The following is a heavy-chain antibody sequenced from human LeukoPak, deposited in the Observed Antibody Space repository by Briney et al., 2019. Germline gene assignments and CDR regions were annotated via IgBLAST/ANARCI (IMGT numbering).Heavy chain of an antibody. V-gene: IGHV1-2*06. J-gene: IGHJ4*02. CDR1: GYTFTGYY. CDR2: INPNCGGT. D-gene: IGHD5-18*01. CDR3: AREGGLYSYGAHW. Sequence: ASVKVSCKASGYTFTGYYMHWVRQAPGQGLEWMGRINPNCGGTNYAQKFQGRVTMTRDTSISTAYMELSRLRSDDTAVYYCAREGGLYSYGAHWWGQGTLVTVSS.